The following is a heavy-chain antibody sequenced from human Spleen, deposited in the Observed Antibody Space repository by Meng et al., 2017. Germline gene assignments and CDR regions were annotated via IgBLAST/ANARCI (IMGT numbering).Heavy chain of an antibody. V-gene: IGHV1-69*13. CDR1: GGTFSSCA. CDR2: IIPIFGTA. CDR3: AWMTTRICGDCFYAFDI. D-gene: IGHD2-21*02. J-gene: IGHJ3*02. Sequence: SVKVSCKASGGTFSSCAISWVRQAPGQGLEWMGGIIPIFGTANYAQKFQGRVTITADESTSTAYMELSSLRSEDTAVYYCAWMTTRICGDCFYAFDIWGQGTMVTVSS.